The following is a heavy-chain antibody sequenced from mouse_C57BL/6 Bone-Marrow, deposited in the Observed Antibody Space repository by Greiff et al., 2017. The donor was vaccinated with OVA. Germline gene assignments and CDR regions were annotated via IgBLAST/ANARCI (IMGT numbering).Heavy chain of an antibody. Sequence: QVQLKQSGPGLVQPSQRLSITCTVSGFSLTSYGVHWVRQSPGKGLEWLGVIWRGGSTDYNAAFMSRLSITKDNSKSQVFFKMNSLQADDTAIYYCAKKGGSGSSPYYAMDYWGQGTSVTVSS. CDR2: IWRGGST. CDR3: AKKGGSGSSPYYAMDY. CDR1: GFSLTSYG. D-gene: IGHD1-1*01. V-gene: IGHV2-5*01. J-gene: IGHJ4*01.